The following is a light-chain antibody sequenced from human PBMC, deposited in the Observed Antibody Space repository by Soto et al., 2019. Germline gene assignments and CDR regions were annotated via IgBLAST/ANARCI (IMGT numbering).Light chain of an antibody. CDR1: QTVNTW. V-gene: IGKV1-5*01. J-gene: IGKJ1*01. CDR2: EAS. Sequence: IQLTQSPSTLAASLGDRVTITWRASQTVNTWLAWYQKKPGKAPKVLICEASSLKTGVPSRFSGSGSGTELTLTISNLQTDDFANYYCQQYDSYSSGPFGQGTKVDIK. CDR3: QQYDSYSSGP.